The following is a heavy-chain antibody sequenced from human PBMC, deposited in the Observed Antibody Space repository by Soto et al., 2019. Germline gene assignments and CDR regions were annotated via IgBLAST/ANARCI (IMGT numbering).Heavy chain of an antibody. Sequence: PRGSLRLSCAASGFTFRSYCMNWVRHAPRGGLEWVANINGDGSETTYVASVTGRFTISRDNARNSLDLQMSSLRAGDTAVYYCARGPLDYWGQGPLVTVSS. CDR2: INGDGSET. V-gene: IGHV3-7*03. CDR3: ARGPLDY. J-gene: IGHJ4*02. CDR1: GFTFRSYC.